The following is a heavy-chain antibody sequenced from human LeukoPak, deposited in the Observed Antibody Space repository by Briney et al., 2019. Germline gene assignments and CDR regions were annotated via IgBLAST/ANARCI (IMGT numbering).Heavy chain of an antibody. D-gene: IGHD3-22*01. CDR2: ISYDGSNK. Sequence: PGRSLRLSCAASGFTFSSYGMHWVRQAPGKGLEWVAVISYDGSNKYYADSVKGRFTISRDNSKNTLYLQMNSLRAEDTAVYYCAKYAYYYDSSGYTDYWGQGTLVTVSS. CDR1: GFTFSSYG. V-gene: IGHV3-30*18. CDR3: AKYAYYYDSSGYTDY. J-gene: IGHJ4*02.